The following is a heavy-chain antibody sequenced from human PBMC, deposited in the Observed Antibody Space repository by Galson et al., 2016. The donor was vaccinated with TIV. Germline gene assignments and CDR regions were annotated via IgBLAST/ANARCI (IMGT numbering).Heavy chain of an antibody. J-gene: IGHJ3*01. Sequence: PALVKPTQTLTLTCTFSGFSLTTRGVCVAWIRQPPGRALEWLARLDWGGDEYYNISLKTRLTVSKDTSGSQVVLTMSSMDPEDTGTYYCARLQSRYDSTGGYFVHDALDFWGQGAMVTVSS. V-gene: IGHV2-70*11. CDR2: LDWGGDE. CDR1: GFSLTTRGVC. CDR3: ARLQSRYDSTGGYFVHDALDF. D-gene: IGHD2-8*02.